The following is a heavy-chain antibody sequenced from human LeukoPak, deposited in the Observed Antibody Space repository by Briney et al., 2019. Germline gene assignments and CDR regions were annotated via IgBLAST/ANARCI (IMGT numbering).Heavy chain of an antibody. V-gene: IGHV3-53*01. CDR3: ASSSVAGNSLFDY. D-gene: IGHD6-19*01. J-gene: IGHJ4*02. CDR2: IYSGGST. Sequence: GGSLRLSCAASGFTVSSNYMSWVRQAPGKGLEGVSAIYSGGSTYYADSVRGRFTISRDNSKNTLYLQMNSLRAEDTAVYYCASSSVAGNSLFDYWGQGTLVTVSS. CDR1: GFTVSSNY.